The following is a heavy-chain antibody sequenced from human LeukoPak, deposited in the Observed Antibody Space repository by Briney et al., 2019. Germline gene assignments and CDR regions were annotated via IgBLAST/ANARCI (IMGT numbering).Heavy chain of an antibody. CDR1: GFTFSSYS. D-gene: IGHD3-3*01. CDR2: ISSSSSTI. Sequence: PGGSLRLSCAASGFTFSSYSMNWVRQAPGKGLEWVSYISSSSSTIYYADSVKGRFTISRDNAKNSLYLQMNSLRAEDTALYYCAKDRAHYDFWSGYYDYGMDVWGQGTTVTVSS. J-gene: IGHJ6*02. V-gene: IGHV3-48*04. CDR3: AKDRAHYDFWSGYYDYGMDV.